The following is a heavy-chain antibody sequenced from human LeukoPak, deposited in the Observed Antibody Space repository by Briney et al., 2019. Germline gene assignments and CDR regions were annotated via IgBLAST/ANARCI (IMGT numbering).Heavy chain of an antibody. CDR3: ARDPNYYDSSGYYYPLDY. J-gene: IGHJ4*02. V-gene: IGHV1-69*05. Sequence: SVKVSCKASGGTFSSYTISWVRQAPGQGLEWMGGIIPIFGTANYAQKFQGRVTMTTDTSTITAYMELRGLRSEDTAVYYCARDPNYYDSSGYYYPLDYWGQGTLVTVSS. D-gene: IGHD3-22*01. CDR1: GGTFSSYT. CDR2: IIPIFGTA.